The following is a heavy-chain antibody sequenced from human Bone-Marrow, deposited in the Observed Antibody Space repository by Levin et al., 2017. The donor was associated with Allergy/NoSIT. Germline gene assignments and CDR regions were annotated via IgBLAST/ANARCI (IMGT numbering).Heavy chain of an antibody. CDR2: IGTTGSTT. CDR3: AKSGQFDS. V-gene: IGHV3-23*01. D-gene: IGHD5-12*01. Sequence: HAGGSLRLSCAASGFIFNNFAMSWVRQAPGEGLKWVSTIGTTGSTTYYTDSVKGRFTISRDNSKNMVYLQMNSLRAEDTAIYYCAKSGQFDSWGQGTLVTVSS. CDR1: GFIFNNFA. J-gene: IGHJ4*02.